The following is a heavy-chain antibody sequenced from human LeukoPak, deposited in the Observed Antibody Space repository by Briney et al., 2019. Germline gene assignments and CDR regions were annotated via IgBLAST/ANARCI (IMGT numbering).Heavy chain of an antibody. J-gene: IGHJ4*02. V-gene: IGHV3-21*01. CDR1: GFTFSSYS. CDR2: ISSSSSYI. CDR3: ARDPRYCSGGSGYFDY. D-gene: IGHD2-15*01. Sequence: GGSLRLSCAASGFTFSSYSMNWVRQAPGKGLEWVSSISSSSSYIYYADSVKGRFTISRDNDKNSLYLQMKSRRAEDTAVYYCARDPRYCSGGSGYFDYWGQGTLVTVSS.